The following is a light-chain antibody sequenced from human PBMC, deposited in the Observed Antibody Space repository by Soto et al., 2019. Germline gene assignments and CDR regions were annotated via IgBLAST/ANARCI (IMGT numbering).Light chain of an antibody. CDR2: LEGSGSY. CDR3: ETWDTNVVV. V-gene: IGLV4-60*02. CDR1: SGHSTYI. J-gene: IGLJ2*01. Sequence: QPVLTQSSSASASLGSSVKLTCTLSSGHSTYIIAWHQQQPGKAPRYLMKLEGSGSYNTGSGIPDRFSGSSSGADRYLTFSNLQFEEEADYYCETWDTNVVVFGGGTKLTVL.